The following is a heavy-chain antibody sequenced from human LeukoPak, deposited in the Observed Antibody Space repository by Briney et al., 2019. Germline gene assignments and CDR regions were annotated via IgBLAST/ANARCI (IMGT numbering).Heavy chain of an antibody. Sequence: GGSLRLSCAASGFTFSSYAMSWVRQAPGKGLEWVSAISGSGGSTYYADSVKGRFTISRDNSKNTLYLQMNSLRAEDTAVYYCAKEVVPAAMPGPPNDAFDIWGQGTMVTVSS. CDR2: ISGSGGST. D-gene: IGHD2-2*01. CDR3: AKEVVPAAMPGPPNDAFDI. J-gene: IGHJ3*02. V-gene: IGHV3-23*01. CDR1: GFTFSSYA.